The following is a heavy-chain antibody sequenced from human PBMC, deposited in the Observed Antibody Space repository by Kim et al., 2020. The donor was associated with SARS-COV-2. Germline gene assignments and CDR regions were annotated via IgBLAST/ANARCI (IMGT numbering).Heavy chain of an antibody. CDR1: GFTFSSYG. V-gene: IGHV3-30*18. CDR2: ISYDGSNK. CDR3: AKDVNSGYDLVF. D-gene: IGHD5-12*01. Sequence: GGSLRLSCAASGFTFSSYGMHWVRQAPGKGLEWVAVISYDGSNKYYADSVKGRFTISRDNSKNTLYLQMNSLRAEDTAVYYCAKDVNSGYDLVFWGQGTLVTVSS. J-gene: IGHJ4*02.